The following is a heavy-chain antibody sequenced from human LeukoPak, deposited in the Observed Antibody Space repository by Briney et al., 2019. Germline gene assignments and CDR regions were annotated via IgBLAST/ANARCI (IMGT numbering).Heavy chain of an antibody. Sequence: GGSLRLSCAASGFTFSSYGMSWVRQAPGKGLEWFSAISGSGGSTYYADSVKGRFTISRDNSKNTLYLQMNSLRAEDTAVYYCANRYSSGWYRDYWGQGTLVTVSS. CDR2: ISGSGGST. D-gene: IGHD6-19*01. CDR1: GFTFSSYG. J-gene: IGHJ4*02. V-gene: IGHV3-23*01. CDR3: ANRYSSGWYRDY.